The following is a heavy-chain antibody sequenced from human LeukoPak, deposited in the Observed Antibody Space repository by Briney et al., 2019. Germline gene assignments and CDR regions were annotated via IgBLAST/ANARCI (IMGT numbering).Heavy chain of an antibody. Sequence: GRSLRLSCAASGFTFSSFGMHWVRQAPGKGLEWVAVISYDGSNKYYADSVKGRFTISRDNSKNTLYLQMNSLRAGDTAVYYCAKDGGQYCSGGSCYSGDNWFDPWGQGTLVTVSS. CDR2: ISYDGSNK. D-gene: IGHD2-15*01. CDR3: AKDGGQYCSGGSCYSGDNWFDP. CDR1: GFTFSSFG. V-gene: IGHV3-30*18. J-gene: IGHJ5*02.